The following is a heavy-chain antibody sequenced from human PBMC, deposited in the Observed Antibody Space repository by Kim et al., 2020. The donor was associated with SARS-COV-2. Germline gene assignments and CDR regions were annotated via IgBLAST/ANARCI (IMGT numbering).Heavy chain of an antibody. J-gene: IGHJ3*02. CDR3: AVYSSGWADAFDI. Sequence: ASVKVSCKASGYTFTGYYMHWVRQAPGQGLEWMGRINPNSGGTNYAQKFQGRVTMTRDTSISTAYMELSRLRSDDTAVYYCAVYSSGWADAFDIWGQGTMVTVSS. V-gene: IGHV1-2*06. D-gene: IGHD6-19*01. CDR2: INPNSGGT. CDR1: GYTFTGYY.